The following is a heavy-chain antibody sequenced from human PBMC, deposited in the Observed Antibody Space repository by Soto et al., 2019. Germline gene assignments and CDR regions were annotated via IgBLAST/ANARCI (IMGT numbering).Heavy chain of an antibody. CDR1: GGTFSSYA. D-gene: IGHD3-10*02. J-gene: IGHJ6*02. Sequence: ASVKVSCKASGGTFSSYAISWVRQAPGQGLEWMGGIIPIFGTANYAQKFQGRVTITADESTSTAYMELSSLRSEDTAVYYCARGLFGETDRDYYYGMDVWGQGTTVTVSS. V-gene: IGHV1-69*13. CDR2: IIPIFGTA. CDR3: ARGLFGETDRDYYYGMDV.